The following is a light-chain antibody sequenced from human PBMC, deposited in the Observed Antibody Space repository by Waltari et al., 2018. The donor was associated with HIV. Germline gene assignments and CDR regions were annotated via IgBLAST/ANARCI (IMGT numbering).Light chain of an antibody. Sequence: SYELTQPPSVSVSPGQTARITCSGDALSKQYAYWYQQKPGQAPRLVIYKDSERPSGIPERFSGSSSGTTVTLTISGVQAEDEADYYCQSPDSSGTYVGFGGGTKLTVL. V-gene: IGLV3-25*03. J-gene: IGLJ2*01. CDR1: ALSKQY. CDR3: QSPDSSGTYVG. CDR2: KDS.